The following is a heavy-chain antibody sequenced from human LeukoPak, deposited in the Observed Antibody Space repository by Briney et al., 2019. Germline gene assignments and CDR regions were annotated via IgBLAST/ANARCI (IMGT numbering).Heavy chain of an antibody. CDR1: GYTFTSYG. Sequence: GASVKVSCKASGYTFTSYGISWVRQAPGQGLEWMGWISAYNGNTNYAQKLQGRVTMTTDTSTSTAYMELRSLRSDDTAVYYCARGKMYSGSYTNWFDPWGQGTLVTVSS. D-gene: IGHD3-10*01. CDR3: ARGKMYSGSYTNWFDP. J-gene: IGHJ5*02. CDR2: ISAYNGNT. V-gene: IGHV1-18*01.